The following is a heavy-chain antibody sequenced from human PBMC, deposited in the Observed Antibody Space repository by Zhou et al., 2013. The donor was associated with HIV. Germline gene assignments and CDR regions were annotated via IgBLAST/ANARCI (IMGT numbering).Heavy chain of an antibody. J-gene: IGHJ3*02. Sequence: QVQLVQSGAEVKKPGSSVKVSCKASGGTFSSYAISWVRQAPGQGLEWMGGIIPIFGTANYAQKFQGRVTITTDESTSTAYMELSSLRSEDTAVYYCARLYCSSTSCYSDAFDIWGQGTMVTVSS. V-gene: IGHV1-69*05. D-gene: IGHD2-2*01. CDR3: ARLYCSSTSCYSDAFDI. CDR1: GGTFSSYA. CDR2: IIPIFGTA.